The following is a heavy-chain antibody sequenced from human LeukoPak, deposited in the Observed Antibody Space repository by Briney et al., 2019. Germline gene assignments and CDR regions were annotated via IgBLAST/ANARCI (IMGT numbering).Heavy chain of an antibody. J-gene: IGHJ4*02. V-gene: IGHV3-23*01. Sequence: GGSLRLSCAASGFTFSSYAMSWVRQAPGKGLEWVSAISGSGGCTYYADSVKGRFTISRDNSKNTLYLQMNSLRAEDTAVYYCAKDKEMATILYFDYWGQGTLVTVSS. CDR1: GFTFSSYA. CDR3: AKDKEMATILYFDY. CDR2: ISGSGGCT. D-gene: IGHD5-24*01.